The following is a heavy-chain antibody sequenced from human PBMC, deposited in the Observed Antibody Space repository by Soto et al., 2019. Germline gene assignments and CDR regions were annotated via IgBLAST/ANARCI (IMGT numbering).Heavy chain of an antibody. V-gene: IGHV4-34*02. D-gene: IGHD1-7*01. CDR3: ARAPRELLAEGPLFLYYYYGLDV. Sequence: QVHLQQWGAGLLKPSGTLSLTCAVSGGSFSDAYWSWVRQSPGRGLEWIGEVFHAGNTNYNPSLKSRVTLSADTAKNQFSLRLTSVTAADSAAYYCARAPRELLAEGPLFLYYYYGLDVWGQGTTVVVSS. CDR2: VFHAGNT. J-gene: IGHJ6*02. CDR1: GGSFSDAY.